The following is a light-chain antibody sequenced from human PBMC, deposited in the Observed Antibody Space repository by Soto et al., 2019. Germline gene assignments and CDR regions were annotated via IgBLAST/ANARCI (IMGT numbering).Light chain of an antibody. Sequence: EIVLTQSPGTLSLSPGERATLSCRASQSITNKYLAWYQQKPGRAHRLLIYGASSRATGIPDRFSGSGSGTVFTLTISRLEPEDFAMYYCQQYGYLVTFGGGTKVEVK. V-gene: IGKV3-20*01. J-gene: IGKJ4*01. CDR3: QQYGYLVT. CDR2: GAS. CDR1: QSITNKY.